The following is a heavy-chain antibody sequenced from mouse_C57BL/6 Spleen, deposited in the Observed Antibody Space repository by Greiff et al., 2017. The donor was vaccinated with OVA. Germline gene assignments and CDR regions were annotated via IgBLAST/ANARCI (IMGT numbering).Heavy chain of an antibody. V-gene: IGHV1-69*01. CDR1: GYTFTSYW. D-gene: IGHD1-1*01. CDR2: IDPSDSYT. Sequence: QVQLQQPGAELVMPGASVKLSCKASGYTFTSYWMHWVKQRPGQGLEWIGEIDPSDSYTNYNQKFKGKSTLTVDKSSSTAYMQLSSLTSEDSAVYYCARSNYYGGAMDDWGQGTSVTVSS. J-gene: IGHJ4*01. CDR3: ARSNYYGGAMDD.